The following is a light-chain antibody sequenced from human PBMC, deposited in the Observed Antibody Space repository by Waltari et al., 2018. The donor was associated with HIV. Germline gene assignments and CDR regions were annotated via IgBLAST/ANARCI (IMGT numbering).Light chain of an antibody. V-gene: IGLV2-23*02. J-gene: IGLJ1*01. CDR1: SSDLGLYNL. CDR3: FSYAGDSNYV. CDR2: EVN. Sequence: QSALTQPASVSGSLGQSISISCSGSSSDLGLYNLVSWYQVSPGKAPKLIIHEVNKRPSGGSDRFSGSKSGKTAALTISGLQTEDEADYYCFSYAGDSNYVFGTGTKVTVL.